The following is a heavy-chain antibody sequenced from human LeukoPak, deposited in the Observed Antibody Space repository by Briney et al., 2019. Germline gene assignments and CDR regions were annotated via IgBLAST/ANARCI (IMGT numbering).Heavy chain of an antibody. CDR2: IYSGGTT. Sequence: PGGSLRLSCAASGFTFSSYAMSWVRQAPGKGLEWVSVIYSGGTTYYADSVKDRFTISRDNSKNTLDLQMNSLRAEDTAVYYCARGLMYYYHYGMDVWGQGTTVTVSS. CDR3: ARGLMYYYHYGMDV. CDR1: GFTFSSYA. J-gene: IGHJ6*02. D-gene: IGHD2-8*01. V-gene: IGHV3-66*01.